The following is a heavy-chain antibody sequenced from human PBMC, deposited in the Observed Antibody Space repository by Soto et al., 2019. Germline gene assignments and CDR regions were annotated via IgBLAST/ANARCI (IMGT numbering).Heavy chain of an antibody. D-gene: IGHD2-15*01. J-gene: IGHJ4*02. CDR1: GFTFSHYT. Sequence: EVQMLESGGYLVQPGGSLRVSCASGFTFSHYTMAWVRQAPGKGLEWVSGFSRSHGVAYYADSVKGRFTISRDNSKNTVFLQMNSLRAEDTAVYYCANGGLNGSIDGGLSYFHHWDQGTLVTVSS. V-gene: IGHV3-23*01. CDR3: ANGGLNGSIDGGLSYFHH. CDR2: FSRSHGVA.